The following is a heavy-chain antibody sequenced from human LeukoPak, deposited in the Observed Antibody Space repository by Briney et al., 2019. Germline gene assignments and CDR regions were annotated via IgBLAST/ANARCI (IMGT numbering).Heavy chain of an antibody. V-gene: IGHV4-34*01. J-gene: IGHJ4*02. Sequence: SETLSLTCAVYGGSFSAYYWSWIRQPPGKGLEWIGEINHSGSTKYNPSLKSRVTISGDTSKNQFSLKLSSVTAADTAVYYCAKDPTHYRVWDYYETIGLSYWGQGTLVTVSS. CDR3: AKDPTHYRVWDYYETIGLSY. D-gene: IGHD3-22*01. CDR2: INHSGST. CDR1: GGSFSAYY.